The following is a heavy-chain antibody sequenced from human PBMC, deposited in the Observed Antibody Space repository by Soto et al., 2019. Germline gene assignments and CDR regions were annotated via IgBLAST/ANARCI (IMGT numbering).Heavy chain of an antibody. CDR3: AKEPSMVRGIIVSGDYSMDV. Sequence: SLRLSCAASGFTFDDYALHWVRQAPGKGLEWVSGISWNSDSIAYADSVKGRFTISRDNAKNSLYLQMNSLRAEDTALYYCAKEPSMVRGIIVSGDYSMDVWGQGTMVTVSS. CDR2: ISWNSDSI. CDR1: GFTFDDYA. V-gene: IGHV3-9*01. J-gene: IGHJ6*02. D-gene: IGHD3-10*01.